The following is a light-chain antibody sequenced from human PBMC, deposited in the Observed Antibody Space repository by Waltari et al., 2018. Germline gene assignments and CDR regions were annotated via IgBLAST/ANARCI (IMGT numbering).Light chain of an antibody. J-gene: IGLJ2*01. V-gene: IGLV1-51*02. CDR3: GTWDNSLCAWV. Sequence: QSVLTQPPSVSAAPGQKVTVSCSGSTSNIGNNYVSWYQQLPGAAPKVFIYGNEKRSSGIPDRVAGSRSSTTASLGITGRQTGDEAAYYCGTWDNSLCAWVFGGGTKLTVL. CDR1: TSNIGNNY. CDR2: GNE.